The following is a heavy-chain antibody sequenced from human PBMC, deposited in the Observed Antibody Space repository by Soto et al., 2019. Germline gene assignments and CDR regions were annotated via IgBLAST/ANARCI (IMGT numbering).Heavy chain of an antibody. CDR1: GYAFTTYG. V-gene: IGHV1-18*01. CDR2: ISAHNGNT. D-gene: IGHD1-1*01. Sequence: QVHLVQSGAEVKKPGASVKVSCKGSGYAFTTYGITWVRQAPGQGLEWMGWISAHNGNTNYAQKFQGRDTVTRDTSTSTAYMEPRGLKSDDTAVYYCARRRYGDYWGQGALVTVSS. CDR3: ARRRYGDY. J-gene: IGHJ4*02.